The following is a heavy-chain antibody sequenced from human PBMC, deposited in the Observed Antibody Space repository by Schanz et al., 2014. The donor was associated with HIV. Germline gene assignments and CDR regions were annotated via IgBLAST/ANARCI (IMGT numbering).Heavy chain of an antibody. V-gene: IGHV4-61*01. CDR2: IHRSGNT. CDR3: ARVLARWLQSRGYYGMDA. D-gene: IGHD5-18*01. J-gene: IGHJ6*02. CDR1: GGFVSSGSYY. Sequence: QVQLQESGPGLVKPSETLSLTCNVSGGFVSSGSYYWTWIRQSPGKGLEWIGQIHRSGNTNYKPSLKSRVTISVDTSKNQFSLRLKSVTAADTAVYFCARVLARWLQSRGYYGMDAWGQGTTVTVAS.